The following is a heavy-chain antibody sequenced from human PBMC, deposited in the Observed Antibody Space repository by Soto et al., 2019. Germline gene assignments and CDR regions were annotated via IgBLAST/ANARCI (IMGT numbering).Heavy chain of an antibody. CDR3: ATEAFDRSETNGDMDV. J-gene: IGHJ6*02. Sequence: QVQLVQSGAEVKKPGASVKVSCKVSGYTLTELSMHWVRQAPGKGLEWMGGFDPEDGETIYAQKFQGRVTMTEDTSADIAFMELSSLRSEDTAVYYCATEAFDRSETNGDMDVWGQGTTVTVSS. CDR1: GYTLTELS. D-gene: IGHD2-8*01. CDR2: FDPEDGET. V-gene: IGHV1-24*01.